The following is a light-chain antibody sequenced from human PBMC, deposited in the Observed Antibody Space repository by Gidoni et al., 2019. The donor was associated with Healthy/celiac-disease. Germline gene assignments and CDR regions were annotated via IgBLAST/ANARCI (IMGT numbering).Light chain of an antibody. V-gene: IGKV3-11*01. Sequence: EIVLTQSQATLSLSPGEIATLSCRASQSVSSYLAWYQQKPGQAPRLLIYDASNRATGIPARFSGSGSGTDFTLTISSLEPEDFAVYYCQQRSNWPWTFGQWTKVEIK. CDR1: QSVSSY. J-gene: IGKJ1*01. CDR3: QQRSNWPWT. CDR2: DAS.